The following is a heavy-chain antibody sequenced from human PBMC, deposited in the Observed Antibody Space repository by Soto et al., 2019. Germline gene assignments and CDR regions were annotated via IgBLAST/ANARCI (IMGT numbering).Heavy chain of an antibody. V-gene: IGHV3-23*01. J-gene: IGHJ4*02. CDR1: GFTFSSYA. D-gene: IGHD1-7*01. Sequence: GGSLRLSCAASGFTFSSYAMSWVRQAPGKGLEWVSAISGSGGSTYYADSVKGRFTISRDNSKNTLYLQMNSLRAEDTAVYYYARVAYNWNYVGSFDYWGQGTLVTVSS. CDR2: ISGSGGST. CDR3: ARVAYNWNYVGSFDY.